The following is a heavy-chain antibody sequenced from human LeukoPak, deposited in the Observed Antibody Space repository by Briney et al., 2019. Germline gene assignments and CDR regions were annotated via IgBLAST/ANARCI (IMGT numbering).Heavy chain of an antibody. J-gene: IGHJ4*02. V-gene: IGHV3-49*04. CDR2: IRSEPYGGTT. Sequence: GGSLRLSCTTSGFNFDEFAMSWVRQAPGKGLEWVGFIRSEPYGGTTDYAASVKGRLTISRDDSKSIAHLQMNSLKTEDTAVYYCGSGSGWYSPDYWGQGTLVTVSS. CDR1: GFNFDEFA. D-gene: IGHD6-19*01. CDR3: GSGSGWYSPDY.